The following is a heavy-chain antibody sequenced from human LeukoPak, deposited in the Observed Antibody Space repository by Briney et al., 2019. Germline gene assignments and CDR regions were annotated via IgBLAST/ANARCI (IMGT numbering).Heavy chain of an antibody. CDR2: IYYSGST. D-gene: IGHD2-21*02. CDR3: AGHCGGDCYPPSPI. Sequence: SETLSLTCTVSGGSISSGGYYWSWIRQHPGKGLEWIGYIYYSGSTYYNPSLKSRVTISVDTSKNQFSLKLSSVTAADTAVYYCAGHCGGDCYPPSPIWGQGTMVTVSS. V-gene: IGHV4-31*03. CDR1: GGSISSGGYY. J-gene: IGHJ3*02.